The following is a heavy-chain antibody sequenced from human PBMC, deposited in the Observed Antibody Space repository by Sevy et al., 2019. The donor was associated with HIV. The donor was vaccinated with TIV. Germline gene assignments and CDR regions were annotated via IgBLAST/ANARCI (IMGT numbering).Heavy chain of an antibody. CDR1: XXXXXXXX. CDR2: IWXXXXXQ. D-gene: IGHD3-10*01. Sequence: GGSLRLSXAAXXXXXXXXXMXWVRXXXGKGXXXVAIIWXXXXXQYHGDSVKGRFTISRDNSKNTLYLQMNNVRFXDTAVYYCARGGYYXXXAXXXXXXXWGQXTLVTVSS. V-gene: IGHV3-33*01. CDR3: ARGGYYXXXAXXXXXXX. J-gene: IGHJ1*01.